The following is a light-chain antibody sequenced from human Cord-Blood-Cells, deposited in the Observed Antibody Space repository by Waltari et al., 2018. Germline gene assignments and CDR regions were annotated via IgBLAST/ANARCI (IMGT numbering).Light chain of an antibody. CDR2: DAS. CDR3: QQRSNWPIT. J-gene: IGKJ5*01. Sequence: EIVLTQSPATLSLSPGDRATLSCRASQSVSSYLAWYKQKPGQAPRLLIYDASNRATGIPARFSGSGSGTDFTLTISSLEPEDFAVYDCQQRSNWPITFGQGTRLESK. V-gene: IGKV3-11*01. CDR1: QSVSSY.